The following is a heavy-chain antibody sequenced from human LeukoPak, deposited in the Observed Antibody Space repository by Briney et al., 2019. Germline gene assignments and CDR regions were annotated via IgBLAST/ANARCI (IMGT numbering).Heavy chain of an antibody. D-gene: IGHD4-17*01. V-gene: IGHV3-30*04. CDR3: ARESGVHYGDSTDY. J-gene: IGHJ4*02. CDR1: GFTFSSYA. CDR2: ISYDGSNK. Sequence: GGSLRLSCAASGFTFSSYAMSWVRQAPGKGLEWVAVISYDGSNKYYADSVKGRFTISRDNSKNTLYLQMNSLRAEDTAVYYCARESGVHYGDSTDYWGQGTLVTVSS.